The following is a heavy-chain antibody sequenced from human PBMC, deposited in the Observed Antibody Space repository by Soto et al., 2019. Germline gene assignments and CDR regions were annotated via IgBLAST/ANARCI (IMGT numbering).Heavy chain of an antibody. CDR2: IIPMLGIA. J-gene: IGHJ4*01. Sequence: SVKVSCKASGGTFSSYTFSWVRQAPGQGLEWMGRIIPMLGIANYAQKFQGRVTITADKSTSTAYMELSSLRSEDTAVYYCANRGYGDGLVIYWGHGTRVTDSS. CDR3: ANRGYGDGLVIY. V-gene: IGHV1-69*02. D-gene: IGHD5-18*01. CDR1: GGTFSSYT.